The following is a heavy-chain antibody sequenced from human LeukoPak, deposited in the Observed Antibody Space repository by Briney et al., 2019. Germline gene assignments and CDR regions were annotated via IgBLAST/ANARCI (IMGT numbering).Heavy chain of an antibody. V-gene: IGHV4-34*01. CDR2: INHSGST. J-gene: IGHJ3*02. CDR3: ARGPPGYSYDAFDI. D-gene: IGHD2-15*01. CDR1: GGSFSGYY. Sequence: PSETLSLTCAVYGGSFSGYYWSWIRQPPGKGLEWIGEINHSGSTNYNPSLKSRVTISVDTSKNQFSLKLSSVTAADTAVHYCARGPPGYSYDAFDIWGQGTMVTVSS.